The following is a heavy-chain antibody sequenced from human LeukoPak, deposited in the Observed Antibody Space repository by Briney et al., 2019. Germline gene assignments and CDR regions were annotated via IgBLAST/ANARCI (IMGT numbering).Heavy chain of an antibody. CDR3: AREVDTGGCRPEGY. CDR2: ISGYDGKT. D-gene: IGHD5-18*01. J-gene: IGHJ4*02. CDR1: GYTFTSYG. V-gene: IGHV1-18*04. Sequence: GASVKVSCKASGYTFTSYGFSWVRQPPGQELEWMGWISGYDGKTNYAQKFQGRVTMTTDMSTSTGYMELRSLRSDDTAVYYCAREVDTGGCRPEGYWGQGTQVTVSS.